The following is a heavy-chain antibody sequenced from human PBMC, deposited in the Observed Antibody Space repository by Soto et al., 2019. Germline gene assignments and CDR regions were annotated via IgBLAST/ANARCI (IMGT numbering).Heavy chain of an antibody. J-gene: IGHJ4*02. CDR3: ARAVWELLDY. D-gene: IGHD1-26*01. CDR1: GYTFTSYD. CDR2: MNPNSGNT. V-gene: IGHV1-8*01. Sequence: ASMNGSCKASGYTFTSYDINWVRQATGQGLEWMGWMNPNSGNTGYAQKFQGRVTMTRNTSISTAYMELSSLRSEDTAVYYCARAVWELLDYWGQGNRVTVSS.